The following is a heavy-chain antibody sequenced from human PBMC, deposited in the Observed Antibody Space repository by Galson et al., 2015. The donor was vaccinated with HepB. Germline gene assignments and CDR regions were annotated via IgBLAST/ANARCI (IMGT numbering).Heavy chain of an antibody. V-gene: IGHV3-53*01. CDR2: IYSGGTT. Sequence: SLRLSCAASGFTVSSNYMSWVRQAPGKGLEWVSVIYSGGTTYYADSVKGRFTISRDNSKNTLYLQMNSLRVEDTAVYYCARERGGPRRGLYYYYYMDVWGKGTTVTVSS. D-gene: IGHD3-16*01. J-gene: IGHJ6*03. CDR3: ARERGGPRRGLYYYYYMDV. CDR1: GFTVSSNY.